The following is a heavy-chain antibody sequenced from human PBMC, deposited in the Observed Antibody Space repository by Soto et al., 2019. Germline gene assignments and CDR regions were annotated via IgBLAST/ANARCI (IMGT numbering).Heavy chain of an antibody. V-gene: IGHV3-30-3*01. CDR1: GFTFSSYA. D-gene: IGHD3-3*01. Sequence: GGSLRLSCAASGFTFSSYAMHWVSQAPGKGLEWVAVISYVGSNKYYADSVKGRFTISRDNSKNTLYLQMNSLRAEDTAVYYCARDYDMRGMDVWGQGTTVTVSS. J-gene: IGHJ6*02. CDR3: ARDYDMRGMDV. CDR2: ISYVGSNK.